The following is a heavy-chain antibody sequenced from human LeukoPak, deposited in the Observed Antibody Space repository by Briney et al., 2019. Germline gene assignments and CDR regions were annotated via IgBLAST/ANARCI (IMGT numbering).Heavy chain of an antibody. D-gene: IGHD3-22*01. CDR2: ISGRGSST. CDR3: AKGSSYFDGSGYYYFDY. Sequence: GGSLRLSCAASGFTFSSFALTRVRQAPGKGLEWVSVISGRGSSTFYADSVKGRFTISRDNSKNTLYLQMNSLRAEDTAVYYCAKGSSYFDGSGYYYFDYWGQGTLVAVSS. V-gene: IGHV3-23*01. J-gene: IGHJ4*02. CDR1: GFTFSSFA.